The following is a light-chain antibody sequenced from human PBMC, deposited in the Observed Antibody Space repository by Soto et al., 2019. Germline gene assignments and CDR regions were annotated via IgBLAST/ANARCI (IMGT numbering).Light chain of an antibody. CDR3: QQRSNWPLIT. CDR1: QSVSSY. J-gene: IGKJ5*01. CDR2: DAS. Sequence: EIVLTQSPATLSFSPGERATLSCSSSQSVSSYLAWYQQKPGQAPRLLIYDASNRATGIPARFSGSGSGTDFTLTISSLEPEDFAVYYCQQRSNWPLITFGQGTRLEIK. V-gene: IGKV3-11*01.